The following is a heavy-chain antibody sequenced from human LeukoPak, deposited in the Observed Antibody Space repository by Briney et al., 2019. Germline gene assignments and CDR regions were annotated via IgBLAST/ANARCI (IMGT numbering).Heavy chain of an antibody. CDR1: GFTFSSYA. J-gene: IGHJ4*02. CDR2: ISGSGGST. CDR3: ARGLMVMGFDY. Sequence: GGSLRLSCAASGFTFSSYAMSWVRQAPGKGLEWVSAISGSGGSTYYADSVKGRFTISRDNSKNTLYLQMGSLRAEDMAVYYCARGLMVMGFDYWGQGTLVTVSS. D-gene: IGHD3-22*01. V-gene: IGHV3-23*01.